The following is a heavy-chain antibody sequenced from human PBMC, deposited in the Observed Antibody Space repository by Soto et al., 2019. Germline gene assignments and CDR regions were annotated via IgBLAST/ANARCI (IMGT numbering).Heavy chain of an antibody. CDR3: ATLEVELRGGGAFDI. J-gene: IGHJ3*02. Sequence: ASVKVSCKVSGYTLTELSMHWVRQAPGKGLEWMGGFDPEGGETIYAQKFQGRVTMTEDTSTDTAYMELSSLRSEDTAVYYCATLEVELRGGGAFDIWGQGTMVTVSS. D-gene: IGHD3-16*01. V-gene: IGHV1-24*01. CDR2: FDPEGGET. CDR1: GYTLTELS.